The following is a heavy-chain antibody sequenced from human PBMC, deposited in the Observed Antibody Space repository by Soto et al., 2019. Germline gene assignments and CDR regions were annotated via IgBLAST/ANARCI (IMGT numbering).Heavy chain of an antibody. J-gene: IGHJ3*02. V-gene: IGHV4-59*01. Sequence: SETLSLTCTVSGGSISSYYWSWIRQPPGKGLEWIGYIYYSGSTNYNPSLKSRVTISVDTSKNQFSLKLSSVTAADTAVYYCARVPQTYYYDSSGYYLKNDAFDIWGQGTMVTVSS. D-gene: IGHD3-22*01. CDR1: GGSISSYY. CDR3: ARVPQTYYYDSSGYYLKNDAFDI. CDR2: IYYSGST.